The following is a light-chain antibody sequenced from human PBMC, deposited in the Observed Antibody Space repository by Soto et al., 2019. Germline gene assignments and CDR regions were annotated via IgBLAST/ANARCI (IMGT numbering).Light chain of an antibody. CDR2: EVT. CDR1: SSDVGGYNY. Sequence: QSALTQPPSASGSPGQSVTISCTGTSSDVGGYNYVSWYQQHPGKVPKLMIDEVTKRHSGVPDRFSGSKSGNTASLTVSGLQSEDEADYYCSSYAGSNILVFGGGTKVTVL. CDR3: SSYAGSNILV. V-gene: IGLV2-8*01. J-gene: IGLJ3*02.